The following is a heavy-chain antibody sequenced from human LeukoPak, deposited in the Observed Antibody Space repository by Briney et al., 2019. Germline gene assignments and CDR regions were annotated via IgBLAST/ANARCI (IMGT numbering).Heavy chain of an antibody. V-gene: IGHV3-73*01. Sequence: GGSLRLSCATSGFTFSGSAIHWVRQASGKGLEWVGRIRSKANSYATTDVASVKGRFTISRDDSKNTAYLEMSSLKTEDTAVYYCARAEEAFDIWGQGTMVTVSS. CDR1: GFTFSGSA. CDR3: ARAEEAFDI. CDR2: IRSKANSYAT. J-gene: IGHJ3*02.